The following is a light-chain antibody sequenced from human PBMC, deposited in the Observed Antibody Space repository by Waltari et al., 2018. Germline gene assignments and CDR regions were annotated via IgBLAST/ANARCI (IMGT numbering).Light chain of an antibody. CDR2: DVN. Sequence: QSALTQTPTVSGSPGQSITISCSGTSSDIGNYNLVSWYQQHPGKAPTLMIYDVNNRPSGVSNRFSGSKSGNTAFLTISGLQTADEADYYCCSYAGSAISVFGGGTKLTVL. CDR3: CSYAGSAISV. J-gene: IGLJ3*02. CDR1: SSDIGNYNL. V-gene: IGLV2-23*02.